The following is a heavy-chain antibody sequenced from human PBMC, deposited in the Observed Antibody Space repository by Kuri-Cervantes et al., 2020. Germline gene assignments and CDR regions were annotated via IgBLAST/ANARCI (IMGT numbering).Heavy chain of an antibody. D-gene: IGHD5-12*01. CDR2: ISGSGGST. J-gene: IGHJ4*02. Sequence: GGSLRLSCAASGFTFSSYAMSWVRQAPGKGLEWVSAISGSGGSTYYADSVKGRFTISRDNAKNSLYLQMSSLGAEDTAIYYCARDRAWLTFESWGQGTLVTVSS. V-gene: IGHV3-23*01. CDR1: GFTFSSYA. CDR3: ARDRAWLTFES.